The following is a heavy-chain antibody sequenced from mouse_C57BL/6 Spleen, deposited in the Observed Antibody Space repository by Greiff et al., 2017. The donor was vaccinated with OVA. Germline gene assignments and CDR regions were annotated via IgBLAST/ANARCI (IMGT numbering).Heavy chain of an antibody. Sequence: EVKLQESGGGLVQPGGSLKLSCAASGFTFSDYYMYWVRQTPEKRLEWVAYISNGGGSTYYPDTVKGRFTISRDNAKNTLYLQMSRLKSEDTAMYYCARHRGPLTGTFDYWGQGTTLTVSS. V-gene: IGHV5-12*01. CDR2: ISNGGGST. J-gene: IGHJ2*01. CDR3: ARHRGPLTGTFDY. CDR1: GFTFSDYY. D-gene: IGHD4-1*01.